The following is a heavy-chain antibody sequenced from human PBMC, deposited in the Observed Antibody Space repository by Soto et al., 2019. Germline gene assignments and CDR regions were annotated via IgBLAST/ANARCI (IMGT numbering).Heavy chain of an antibody. CDR2: IYYSGST. D-gene: IGHD2-15*01. CDR1: GGSISSGGYY. J-gene: IGHJ5*02. Sequence: PSETLSLTCTVSGGSISSGGYYWSWIRQHPGKGLEWIGYIYYSGSTYYNPSLKSRVTISLDTSKNQFSLKLSSVTAADTAVYYCAREMVAATSWFDPWGQGTLVTVS. V-gene: IGHV4-31*03. CDR3: AREMVAATSWFDP.